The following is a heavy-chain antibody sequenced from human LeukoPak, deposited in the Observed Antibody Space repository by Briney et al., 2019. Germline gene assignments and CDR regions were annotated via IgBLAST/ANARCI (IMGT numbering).Heavy chain of an antibody. V-gene: IGHV3-73*01. CDR2: IRNKDNYYAT. J-gene: IGHJ6*04. D-gene: IGHD3/OR15-3a*01. Sequence: PGGSLRLSCVASGFIFSGSTIQWVRQAPGKGLEWIGRIRNKDNYYATAYVASVKGRFTISRDDSKNTAYLQMNSLKTEDTAVYFCTRRDFLTGPDVWGKGTTVTVSS. CDR3: TRRDFLTGPDV. CDR1: GFIFSGST.